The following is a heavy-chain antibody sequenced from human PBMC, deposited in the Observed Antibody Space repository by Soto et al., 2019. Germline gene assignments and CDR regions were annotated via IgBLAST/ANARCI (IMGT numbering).Heavy chain of an antibody. CDR2: ISGSGGNT. J-gene: IGHJ4*02. CDR3: AKDPGAYSYGYRFDS. D-gene: IGHD5-18*01. V-gene: IGHV3-23*01. CDR1: GFTFSSYA. Sequence: EVQLLESGGGLVQPGGSLRLSCAASGFTFSSYAMSWVRQAPGKGLQWVSSISGSGGNTYYAYSVKGRFTISRDNSKNTLYLQLNNLRAEDTAVYFCAKDPGAYSYGYRFDSWGQGSLVAVSS.